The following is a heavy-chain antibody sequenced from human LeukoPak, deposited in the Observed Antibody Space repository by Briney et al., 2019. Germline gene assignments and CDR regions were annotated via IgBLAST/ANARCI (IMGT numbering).Heavy chain of an antibody. Sequence: ASVKVSCKASGYTFTSYAMNWVRQAPGQGLEWMGWINTNTGNPTYAQGFTGRFVFSLDTSVSTAYLQISSLKAEDTAVYYCARGVSRGIAVAGTSNWLDPWGQGTLVTVSS. CDR1: GYTFTSYA. D-gene: IGHD6-19*01. CDR3: ARGVSRGIAVAGTSNWLDP. J-gene: IGHJ5*02. V-gene: IGHV7-4-1*02. CDR2: INTNTGNP.